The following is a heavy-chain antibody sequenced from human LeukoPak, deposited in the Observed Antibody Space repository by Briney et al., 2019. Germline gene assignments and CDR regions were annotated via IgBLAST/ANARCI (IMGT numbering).Heavy chain of an antibody. V-gene: IGHV4-39*07. CDR1: GGSISSSSYY. Sequence: SETLSLTCTVSGGSISSSSYYWGWIRQPPGKGLEWIGEINHSGSTNYNPSLKSRVTISVDTSKNQFSLKLSSVTAADTAVYYCARRPLIGVFHYYYYMDVWGKGTTVTISS. CDR2: INHSGST. CDR3: ARRPLIGVFHYYYYMDV. D-gene: IGHD3-10*01. J-gene: IGHJ6*03.